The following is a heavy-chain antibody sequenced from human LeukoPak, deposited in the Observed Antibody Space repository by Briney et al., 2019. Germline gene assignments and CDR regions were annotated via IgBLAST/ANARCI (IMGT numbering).Heavy chain of an antibody. V-gene: IGHV4-39*01. J-gene: IGHJ4*02. D-gene: IGHD6-19*01. CDR2: IYYSGST. CDR1: GGSISRSPYY. Sequence: ASETLSLTCTVSGGSISRSPYYWGWIRQLPGKGLGWIGNIYYSGSTYYNPSLKTRVTISVDTSKNQFSLKLTSVTAADTAVYYCARHASVDGNWPRPLDYWGQGSLVTVSS. CDR3: ARHASVDGNWPRPLDY.